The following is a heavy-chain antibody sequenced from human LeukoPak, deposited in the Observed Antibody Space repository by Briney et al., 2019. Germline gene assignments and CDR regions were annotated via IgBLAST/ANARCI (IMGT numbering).Heavy chain of an antibody. CDR1: GGSFSGYY. V-gene: IGHV4-34*01. J-gene: IGHJ4*02. Sequence: PSETLSLTCAVYGGSFSGYYWSWIRQPPGKGLEWIGEINHSGSTNYNPSLKSRVTISVDTSKNQFSLKLSSVTAADTAVYYCAREVDIVENYFDYWGQGTLVTVSS. CDR2: INHSGST. D-gene: IGHD5-12*01. CDR3: AREVDIVENYFDY.